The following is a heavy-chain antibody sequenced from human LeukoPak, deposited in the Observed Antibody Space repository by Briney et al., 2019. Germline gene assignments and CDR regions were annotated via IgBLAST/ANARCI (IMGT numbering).Heavy chain of an antibody. J-gene: IGHJ4*02. CDR2: ISYDGNNK. D-gene: IGHD3-10*01. CDR3: AKGYDYRSGAGSFDY. CDR1: GLTFSSYN. Sequence: GGSLRLSCAASGLTFSSYNMHWVRQAPGKGLEWVAVISYDGNNKYYADSVKGRFNISRDNSKNTLYLQMNGLRAEDTAVYYCAKGYDYRSGAGSFDYWGQGTLVTVSS. V-gene: IGHV3-30*18.